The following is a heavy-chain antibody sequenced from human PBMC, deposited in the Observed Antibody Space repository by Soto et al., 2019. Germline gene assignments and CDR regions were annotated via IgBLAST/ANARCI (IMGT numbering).Heavy chain of an antibody. D-gene: IGHD3-22*01. Sequence: GGSLRLSCSASGFTFSSYAMHWVRQAPGKGLEYVSAISSNGGSTYYADSVKGRFTISRDNSKNTLYLQMSSLRAEDTAVYYCVKGGYYDSSGYYYDLFYFDYWGQGTLVTVSS. CDR1: GFTFSSYA. CDR3: VKGGYYDSSGYYYDLFYFDY. CDR2: ISSNGGST. V-gene: IGHV3-64D*08. J-gene: IGHJ4*02.